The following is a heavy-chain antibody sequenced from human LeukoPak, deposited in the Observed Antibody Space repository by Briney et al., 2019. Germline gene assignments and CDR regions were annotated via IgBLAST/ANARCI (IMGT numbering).Heavy chain of an antibody. CDR2: ISHNGETK. Sequence: GGSLRLSCAASGFTFSDHYMIWLRQAPGKGLEAISYISHNGETKYYADSVKGRLSISRDNAKSSLYLQMNSLRAEDTAVYYCAKDDYGDYWYFQHWGQGTLVTVSS. V-gene: IGHV3-11*01. CDR3: AKDDYGDYWYFQH. J-gene: IGHJ1*01. CDR1: GFTFSDHY. D-gene: IGHD4-17*01.